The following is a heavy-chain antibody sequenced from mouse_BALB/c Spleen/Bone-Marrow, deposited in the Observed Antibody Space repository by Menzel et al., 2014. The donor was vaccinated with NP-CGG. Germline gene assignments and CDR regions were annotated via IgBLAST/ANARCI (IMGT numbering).Heavy chain of an antibody. Sequence: VQLKQSGPELVKPGSSVKMSCKTSGYSFTDYTIHWVKQSHGKSLEWIGDFNPNNGGTDYNQKFQDKATLTVDKSSRTSFMDFHSLTFEYSSVYYCARARWYDYWGQGTTLTVSS. CDR3: ARARWYDY. D-gene: IGHD1-1*02. V-gene: IGHV1-22*01. CDR2: FNPNNGGT. CDR1: GYSFTDYT. J-gene: IGHJ2*01.